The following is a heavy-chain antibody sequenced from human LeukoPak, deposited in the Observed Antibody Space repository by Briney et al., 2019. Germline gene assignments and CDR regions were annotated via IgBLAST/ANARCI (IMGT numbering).Heavy chain of an antibody. Sequence: SETLSLTCTVSGGSISTYYWTWIRQPPGKGLEWIGYIFYSGSTNYNPSLKSRVTISVDPSKNQFSLSLNSVTAADTAVYYCAKDRVRGVFDYWGQGTLVTVSS. CDR1: GGSISTYY. V-gene: IGHV4-59*01. CDR2: IFYSGST. J-gene: IGHJ4*02. D-gene: IGHD3-10*01. CDR3: AKDRVRGVFDY.